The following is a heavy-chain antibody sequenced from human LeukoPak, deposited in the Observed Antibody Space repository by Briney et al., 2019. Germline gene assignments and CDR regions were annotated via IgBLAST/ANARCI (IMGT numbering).Heavy chain of an antibody. D-gene: IGHD3-22*01. Sequence: SETLSLTCTVSGGSISSYYWSWIRQPPGKGLEWIGYIYYSGSTNYNPSLKSRVTISVDTSKNQFSLKLSSVTAADTAVYYCARGGPDYYYDSSGYYYFDYWGQGTLVTVSS. J-gene: IGHJ4*02. CDR2: IYYSGST. V-gene: IGHV4-59*12. CDR1: GGSISSYY. CDR3: ARGGPDYYYDSSGYYYFDY.